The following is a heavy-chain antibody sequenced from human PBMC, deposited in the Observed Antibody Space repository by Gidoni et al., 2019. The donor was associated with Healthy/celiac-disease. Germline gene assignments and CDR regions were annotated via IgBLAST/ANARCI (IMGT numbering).Heavy chain of an antibody. Sequence: QVQLVESVGGVVQPGRSMRLPCAHSGSTFWSYAMHWVRRAPGKGLEWVAVIAYDGCNKYYADSVKGRFTISRDNSKNPLYLQMNSLKAEDTAVYYCARDGGYVPQPPMYYFDYWGQGTLVTVSS. J-gene: IGHJ4*02. CDR2: IAYDGCNK. V-gene: IGHV3-30-3*01. CDR3: ARDGGYVPQPPMYYFDY. CDR1: GSTFWSYA. D-gene: IGHD5-12*01.